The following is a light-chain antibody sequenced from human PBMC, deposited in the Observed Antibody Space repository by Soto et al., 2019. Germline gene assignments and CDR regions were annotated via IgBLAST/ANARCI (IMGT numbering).Light chain of an antibody. CDR1: QHIRDL. CDR2: KAS. Sequence: IQMTQSPSMVSASVGDKVIITCRASQHIRDLLAWYQQRPGKAPKLLIYKASHLQTGVPSRFSGTGFGTEFTLTFTSLQPDDLATYYFQHYDHYPRTFSQGTKVEV. V-gene: IGKV1-5*03. J-gene: IGKJ1*01. CDR3: QHYDHYPRT.